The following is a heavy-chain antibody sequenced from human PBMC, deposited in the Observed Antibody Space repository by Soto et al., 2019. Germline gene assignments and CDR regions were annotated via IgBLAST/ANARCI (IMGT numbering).Heavy chain of an antibody. V-gene: IGHV1-3*01. CDR1: GYTFTSYA. D-gene: IGHD6-19*01. CDR3: ARGRPWLGHFDY. Sequence: QVQLVQSGAEVKKPGASVKVSCKASGYTFTSYAMHWVRQAPGQRLEWMGWINAGNGNTKYSQKFQGRVTITRDTSASTAYMEMSSLRSEDTAVYYCARGRPWLGHFDYWGQGTLVTVSS. CDR2: INAGNGNT. J-gene: IGHJ4*02.